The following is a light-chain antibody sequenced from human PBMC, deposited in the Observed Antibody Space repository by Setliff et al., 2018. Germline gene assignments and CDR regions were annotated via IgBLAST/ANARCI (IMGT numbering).Light chain of an antibody. CDR1: SSDVGGYNY. V-gene: IGLV2-8*01. J-gene: IGLJ1*01. CDR3: SSYAGSNTPYV. CDR2: EVS. Sequence: QSALTQPRSVSGSPGQSVTISCTGTSSDVGGYNYVSWYQQHPGKAPKLMIYEVSKRPSGVPDRFSGSKSGNTASLTVSGLQAEDEADYYCSSYAGSNTPYVFGTGTKVTVL.